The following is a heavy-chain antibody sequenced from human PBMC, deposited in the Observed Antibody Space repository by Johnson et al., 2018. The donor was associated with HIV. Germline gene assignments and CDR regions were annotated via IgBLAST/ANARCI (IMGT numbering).Heavy chain of an antibody. CDR2: INWNGGST. V-gene: IGHV3-20*01. CDR1: GFTFDDYG. Sequence: VQLVESGGGVVQPGRSLRLSCAASGFTFDDYGMSWVHQAPGKGLEWVSGINWNGGSTGYADSVKGRFTISRDKSKNTMYLQMNSMRDEDTAVYHCAKERLLHDDFDFWGQGTMVTVSS. CDR3: AKERLLHDDFDF. D-gene: IGHD5-18*01. J-gene: IGHJ3*01.